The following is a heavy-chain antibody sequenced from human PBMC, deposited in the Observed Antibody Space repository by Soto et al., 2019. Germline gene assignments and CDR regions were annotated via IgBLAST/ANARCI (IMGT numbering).Heavy chain of an antibody. CDR2: ITNSGST. D-gene: IGHD1-1*01. V-gene: IGHV4-34*01. CDR1: GGSFSDSY. J-gene: IGHJ5*01. CDR3: PRGRTAIATRWFHS. Sequence: SETLSLTCAVFGGSFSDSYWSWIRQSPEKGLEWIGEITNSGSTYYNPSLKSRVTISGDTSKNQFSLEVRSVTAADTAVYFCPRGRTAIATRWFHSWGQGTLLTVST.